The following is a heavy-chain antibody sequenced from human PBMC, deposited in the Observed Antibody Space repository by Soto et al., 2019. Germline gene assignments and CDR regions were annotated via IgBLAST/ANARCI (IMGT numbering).Heavy chain of an antibody. V-gene: IGHV4-61*01. J-gene: IGHJ5*02. CDR1: GGSVSSCSYY. CDR3: ARDSTINWFDP. Sequence: SETLSLTCTVSGGSVSSCSYYWSWIRQPPGKGLEWIGYIYYSGSTNYNPSLKSRVTISVDTSKNQFSLKLSSVTAADTAVYYCARDSTINWFDPWGQGTLVTVSS. CDR2: IYYSGST.